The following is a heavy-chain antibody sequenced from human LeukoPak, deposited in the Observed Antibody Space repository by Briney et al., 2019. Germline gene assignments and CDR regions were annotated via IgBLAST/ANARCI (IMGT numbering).Heavy chain of an antibody. D-gene: IGHD3-3*01. J-gene: IGHJ5*02. CDR1: GGSISSSSYY. CDR2: IYYSGST. Sequence: ASETLSLTCTVSGGSISSSSYYWGWIRQPPGKGLEWIGSIYYSGSTSYNPSLKSRVTISVDTSKNHFSLKLSSVTAADTAVYYCARQTRITIFGNNLFDPWGQGTLVTVSS. V-gene: IGHV4-39*01. CDR3: ARQTRITIFGNNLFDP.